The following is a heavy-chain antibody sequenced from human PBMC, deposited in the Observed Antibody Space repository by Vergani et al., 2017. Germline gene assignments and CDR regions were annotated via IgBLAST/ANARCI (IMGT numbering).Heavy chain of an antibody. D-gene: IGHD2-2*01. CDR2: IYYSGST. J-gene: IGHJ6*02. CDR3: ARHVGPLQLLPLYGMDV. V-gene: IGHV4-39*01. CDR1: GGSISSSSYY. Sequence: QLQLQESGPGLVKPSETLSLTCTVSGGSISSSSYYWGWIRQPPGKGLEWIGSIYYSGSTYYNPSLKSRVTISVDTSKNQFSLKLSSVTAADTAVYYCARHVGPLQLLPLYGMDVWGQGPTVTVSS.